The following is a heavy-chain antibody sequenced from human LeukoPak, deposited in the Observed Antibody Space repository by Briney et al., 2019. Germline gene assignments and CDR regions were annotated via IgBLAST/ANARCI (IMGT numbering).Heavy chain of an antibody. CDR1: GFTFSSYG. V-gene: IGHV3-33*01. CDR2: IWYDSSDK. J-gene: IGHJ3*02. CDR3: ARAGDAFDI. Sequence: GGSLRLSCAAPGFTFSSYGMHWVRPAPGKGLEWVAVIWYDSSDKYYTDSVKGRFTISRDNSKNTLYLQMNSLRAEDTAIYYGARAGDAFDIWGQGTMVTVPS.